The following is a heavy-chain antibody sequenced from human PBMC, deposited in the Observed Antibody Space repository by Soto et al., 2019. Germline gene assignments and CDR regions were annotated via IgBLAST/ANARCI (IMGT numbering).Heavy chain of an antibody. J-gene: IGHJ2*01. D-gene: IGHD6-19*01. CDR3: ASPGFSSGWSYWFFDL. CDR2: ISSGSRTI. Sequence: GGSLRLSCAVSGFTFSTYSMNWVRQAPGKGLEWVSYISSGSRTIYYADSVKGRFTISRDNANNSLYLQMNSLRPEDTAVYYCASPGFSSGWSYWFFDLWGRGTLVTV. CDR1: GFTFSTYS. V-gene: IGHV3-48*01.